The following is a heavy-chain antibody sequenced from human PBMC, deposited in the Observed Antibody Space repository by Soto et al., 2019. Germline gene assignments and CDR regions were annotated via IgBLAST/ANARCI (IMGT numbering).Heavy chain of an antibody. CDR1: GFTVSSNY. CDR3: ARAPAGKDRVHDAFDI. D-gene: IGHD1-1*01. V-gene: IGHV3-53*01. CDR2: IYSGGST. J-gene: IGHJ3*02. Sequence: EVQLVESGGGLIQPGGSLRLSCAASGFTVSSNYMSWVRQAPGKGLEWVSVIYSGGSTYYADSVKGRFTISRDNSKNTRYLQMNSLRAEDTAVYYCARAPAGKDRVHDAFDIWGQGTMVTVSS.